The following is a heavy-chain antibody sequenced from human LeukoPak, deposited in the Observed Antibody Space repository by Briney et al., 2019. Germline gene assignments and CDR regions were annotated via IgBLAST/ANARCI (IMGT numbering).Heavy chain of an antibody. J-gene: IGHJ3*02. Sequence: SETLSHTCTVSGGSISSYYWSWIRQPAGKGLEWIGRIYTRGSTNYNPSLKSRVTMSADMSKNQFSLKLSSVTAADAAVYYCARQPSSGTDAFDIWGQGTMVTVSS. CDR3: ARQPSSGTDAFDI. D-gene: IGHD6-25*01. V-gene: IGHV4-4*07. CDR1: GGSISSYY. CDR2: IYTRGST.